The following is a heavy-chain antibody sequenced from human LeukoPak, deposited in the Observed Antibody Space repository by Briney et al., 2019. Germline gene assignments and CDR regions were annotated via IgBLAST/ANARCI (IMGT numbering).Heavy chain of an antibody. CDR3: ARHHDTAFDY. CDR1: GFTFSHYS. Sequence: KTGGSLRLSCAAYGFTFSHYSMNWVRQAPGKGLEWVSSISSSSSYIYYADSVKGRFTISRDDAKNSLFLQMNSLRAEDSAVYYCARHHDTAFDYWGQGTLVTVSS. D-gene: IGHD5-18*01. CDR2: ISSSSSYI. V-gene: IGHV3-21*01. J-gene: IGHJ4*02.